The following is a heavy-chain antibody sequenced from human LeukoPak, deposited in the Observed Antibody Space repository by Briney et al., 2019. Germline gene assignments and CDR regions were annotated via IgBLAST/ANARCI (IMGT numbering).Heavy chain of an antibody. Sequence: ASVKVSCTASGYPFTSYYTHWVRQAPGQGLEWLGIINPSGGSTSYAQKFQGRVTMTRDTSTSTVYRELSSLRSEDTAVYYCARDGGELAYCGGDCYSWYFDLWGRGTLVTVSS. J-gene: IGHJ2*01. V-gene: IGHV1-46*01. CDR1: GYPFTSYY. CDR2: INPSGGST. D-gene: IGHD2-21*02. CDR3: ARDGGELAYCGGDCYSWYFDL.